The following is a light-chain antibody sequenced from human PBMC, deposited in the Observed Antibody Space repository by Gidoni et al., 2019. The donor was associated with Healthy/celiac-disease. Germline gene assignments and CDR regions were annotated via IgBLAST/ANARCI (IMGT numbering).Light chain of an antibody. Sequence: SVLTPPPSVPGAPGPRVTIPCTGSSSNIVAGYHVHWYQQLPGTAAKLLIYGNSNPPSGVPDRFSGSKSGTSTSLAIAGRQAEDEADYYCQSYDSSLSGSVFGGGTKLTVL. CDR3: QSYDSSLSGSV. V-gene: IGLV1-40*01. CDR1: SSNIVAGYH. CDR2: GNS. J-gene: IGLJ3*02.